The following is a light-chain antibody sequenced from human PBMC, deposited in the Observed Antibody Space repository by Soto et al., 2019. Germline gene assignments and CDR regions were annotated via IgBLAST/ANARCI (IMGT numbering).Light chain of an antibody. CDR3: QSYDNSLSGSLV. J-gene: IGLJ3*02. CDR1: SSDVGGYNY. CDR2: EVS. Sequence: QSALTQPPSASGSPRQSVTISCTGTSSDVGGYNYVSWYQQHPGKAPKLMIYEVSKRPSGVPDRFSGSKSGTSASLAINGLQAEDEAHDDCQSYDNSLSGSLVFGGGTKLTVL. V-gene: IGLV2-8*01.